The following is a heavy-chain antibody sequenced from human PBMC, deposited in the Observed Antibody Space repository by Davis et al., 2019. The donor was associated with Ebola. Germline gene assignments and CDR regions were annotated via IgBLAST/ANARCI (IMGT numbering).Heavy chain of an antibody. CDR2: IRGGDNTV. V-gene: IGHV3-48*03. CDR1: GFTLNTYE. CDR3: ARSVVVVAAFDY. Sequence: PGGSLRLSCVASGFTLNTYEMDWLRQAPGKGPEWVSYIRGGDNTVLYADSVRGRFTISRDNSKNTLYLQMNSLRAEDTAVYYCARSVVVVAAFDYWGQGTLVTVSS. J-gene: IGHJ4*02. D-gene: IGHD2-15*01.